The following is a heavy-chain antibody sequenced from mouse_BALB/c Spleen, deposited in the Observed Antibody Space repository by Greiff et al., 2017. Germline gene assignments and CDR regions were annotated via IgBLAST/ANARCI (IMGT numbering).Heavy chain of an antibody. Sequence: QVQLQQSGAELVRPGSSVKISCKASGYAFSSYWMNWVKQRPGQGLEWIGQIYPGDGDTNYNGKFKGKATLTADKSSSTAYMQLSSLTSEDSAVYFCARIYYDYDGYFDDWGQGTTLTVSS. CDR2: IYPGDGDT. CDR3: ARIYYDYDGYFDD. CDR1: GYAFSSYW. D-gene: IGHD2-4*01. V-gene: IGHV1-80*01. J-gene: IGHJ2*01.